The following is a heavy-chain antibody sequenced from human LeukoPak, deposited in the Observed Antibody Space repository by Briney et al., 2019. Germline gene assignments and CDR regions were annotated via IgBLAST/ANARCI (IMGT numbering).Heavy chain of an antibody. D-gene: IGHD3-16*02. CDR1: GGSISSSSYY. CDR2: IYYSGST. Sequence: PSETLSLTCTVSGGSISSSSYYWGWIRQPPGKGLEWIGSIYYSGSTYYNPSLKSRVTISVDTSKNQFSLKLSSVTAADTAVYYCARGFRLGELSSNFDYWGQGTLVTVSS. CDR3: ARGFRLGELSSNFDY. V-gene: IGHV4-39*07. J-gene: IGHJ4*02.